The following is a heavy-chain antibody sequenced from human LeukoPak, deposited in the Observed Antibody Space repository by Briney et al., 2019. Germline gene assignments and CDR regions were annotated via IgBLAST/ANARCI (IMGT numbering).Heavy chain of an antibody. CDR3: ARAYFTTRGHYYYYYMDV. Sequence: GGSLRLSCAASGFTFSDYYMSWIRQAPGKGLEWVSYISSSGSTIYYADSVKGRFTISRDNAKNSLYLQMNSLRAEDTAVYYCARAYFTTRGHYYYYYMDVWGKGTTVTISS. CDR2: ISSSGSTI. V-gene: IGHV3-11*04. D-gene: IGHD3-9*01. J-gene: IGHJ6*03. CDR1: GFTFSDYY.